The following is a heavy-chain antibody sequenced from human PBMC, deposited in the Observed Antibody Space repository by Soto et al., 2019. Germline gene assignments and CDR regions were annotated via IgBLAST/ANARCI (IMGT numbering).Heavy chain of an antibody. CDR1: GGTFSSDA. D-gene: IGHD6-6*01. Sequence: QVQLVQSGAEVKKPGASVKVSCKASGGTFSSDAISWVRQAPGQGLEWMGGIIPIFGTANYAQKFQGRVTITADESTSTAYMELSSLRSEDTSVYYCARFAGYSRSTSGYFDYWGQGTLVTVSS. CDR3: ARFAGYSRSTSGYFDY. J-gene: IGHJ4*02. V-gene: IGHV1-69*01. CDR2: IIPIFGTA.